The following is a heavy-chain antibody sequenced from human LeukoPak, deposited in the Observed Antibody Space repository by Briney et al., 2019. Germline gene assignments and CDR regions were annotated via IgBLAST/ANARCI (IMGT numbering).Heavy chain of an antibody. CDR1: GYTFTSYG. V-gene: IGHV1-18*01. Sequence: AXVKVSCKASGYTFTSYGISWVRQAPGQGLEWMGWISAYNGNTNYAQKLQGRVTMTTDTTTRRAYMELRSLRSDDTAVYYCARGPRGIAVAGTFQHWGQGTLVTVSS. D-gene: IGHD6-19*01. J-gene: IGHJ1*01. CDR3: ARGPRGIAVAGTFQH. CDR2: ISAYNGNT.